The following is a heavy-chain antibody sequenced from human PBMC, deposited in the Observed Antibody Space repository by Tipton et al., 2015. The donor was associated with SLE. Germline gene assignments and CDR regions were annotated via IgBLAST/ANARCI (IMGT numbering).Heavy chain of an antibody. V-gene: IGHV3-49*04. Sequence: QLVQSGGGLVQPGRSLRLSCTASGVIFGDFAMSWVRQAPGKGLEWVSFIRSRAYGGTPEYAASVQGRFTISRDDSKSVAYLQMNSLKIEDTAVYYCAKDHDYGDYVYWFDPWGQGTLVTVSS. CDR1: GVIFGDFA. J-gene: IGHJ5*02. D-gene: IGHD4-17*01. CDR2: IRSRAYGGTP. CDR3: AKDHDYGDYVYWFDP.